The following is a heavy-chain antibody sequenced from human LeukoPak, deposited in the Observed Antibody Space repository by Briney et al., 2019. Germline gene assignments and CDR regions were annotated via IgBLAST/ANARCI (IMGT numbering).Heavy chain of an antibody. Sequence: GGSLRLSCAASGFTFSSYGMHWVRQAPGKGLEWVAVISYDGSNKYYADSVKGRLTISRDNSKNTLYLQMNSLRAEDTAVYYCAKDRGHEGLLWFGDPTYYFDYWGQGTLVTVSS. CDR3: AKDRGHEGLLWFGDPTYYFDY. V-gene: IGHV3-30*18. CDR1: GFTFSSYG. J-gene: IGHJ4*02. D-gene: IGHD3-10*01. CDR2: ISYDGSNK.